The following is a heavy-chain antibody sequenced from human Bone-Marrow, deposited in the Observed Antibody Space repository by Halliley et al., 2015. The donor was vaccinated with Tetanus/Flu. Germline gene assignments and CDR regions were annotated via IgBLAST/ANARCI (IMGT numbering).Heavy chain of an antibody. CDR3: ARGENYYDGRGYYAY. CDR2: ISAYNGNK. Sequence: QVQLVQSGVEVKKPGASVKVSCKTSGYPFTNYVISWVRQAPGQGLEWMGWISAYNGNKNYVQKFQGRVSMTTDTSTNTAYMELTNLRSGDSAGYYCARGENYYDGRGYYAYWGQGTLVTVSS. D-gene: IGHD3-22*01. V-gene: IGHV1-18*04. CDR1: GYPFTNYV. J-gene: IGHJ4*02.